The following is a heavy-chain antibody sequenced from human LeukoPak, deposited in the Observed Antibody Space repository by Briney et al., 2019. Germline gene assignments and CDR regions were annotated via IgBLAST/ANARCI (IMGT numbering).Heavy chain of an antibody. J-gene: IGHJ4*02. CDR1: GGSISRYY. CDR3: AREYSSGWYNAQYYFDY. V-gene: IGHV4-59*12. Sequence: SETLSLTCTVSGGSISRYYWSWIRQPPGKGLEWIGYIYYSGSTNYNPSLKSRVTISVDTSKNQFSLKLSSVTAADTAVYYCAREYSSGWYNAQYYFDYWGQGTLVTVSS. CDR2: IYYSGST. D-gene: IGHD6-19*01.